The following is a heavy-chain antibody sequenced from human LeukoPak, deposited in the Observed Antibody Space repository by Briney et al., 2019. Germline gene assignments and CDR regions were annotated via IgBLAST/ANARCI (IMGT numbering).Heavy chain of an antibody. D-gene: IGHD2-15*01. CDR3: AKASRADFVVVVAGFEY. J-gene: IGHJ4*02. Sequence: TGGSLRLSCAASGFSVGATYMNWVRQAPGKGLEWVAHITSGGSDTHYADSVKGRFTISRDNSKNTPYLQMNSLRAEDTAVYYCAKASRADFVVVVAGFEYWGQGTLVTVSS. CDR2: ITSGGSDT. CDR1: GFSVGATY. V-gene: IGHV3-11*05.